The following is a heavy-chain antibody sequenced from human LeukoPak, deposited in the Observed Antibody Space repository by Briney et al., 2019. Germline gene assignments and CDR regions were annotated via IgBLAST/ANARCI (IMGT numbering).Heavy chain of an antibody. J-gene: IGHJ6*03. Sequence: GGSLRLSCAASGSTFSNYAMSWVRQAPGKGLEWVSAISGSGGSTYYADSVKGRFTISRDNSKNTLYLQMNSLRAEDTAVYYCAKGYYGDYGYYYYYMDVWGKGTTVTVSS. CDR3: AKGYYGDYGYYYYYMDV. CDR2: ISGSGGST. D-gene: IGHD4-17*01. V-gene: IGHV3-23*01. CDR1: GSTFSNYA.